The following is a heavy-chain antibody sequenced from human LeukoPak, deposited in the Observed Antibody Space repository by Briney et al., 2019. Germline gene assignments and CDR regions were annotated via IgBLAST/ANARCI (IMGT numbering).Heavy chain of an antibody. CDR3: ARDGLYCTNGVCSSDI. V-gene: IGHV1-18*01. Sequence: ASVKVSCKVSGYTSPFYGITWVRQAPGQGLEWMGGFDPEDGETIYAQKFQGRVTMTTDTSTSTAYMELTSLRSEDTAVYYCARDGLYCTNGVCSSDIWGQGTLVTVSS. D-gene: IGHD2-8*01. J-gene: IGHJ3*02. CDR2: FDPEDGET. CDR1: GYTSPFYG.